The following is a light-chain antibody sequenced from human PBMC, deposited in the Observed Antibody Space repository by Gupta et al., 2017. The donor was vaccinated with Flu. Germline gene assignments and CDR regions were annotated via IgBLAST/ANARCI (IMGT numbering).Light chain of an antibody. Sequence: SYELSPPPSVSVSPGQTASITCSGDNLGDKYASWYQQKPGQSPVLVIYKHGKRPSGIPERFSGSTSGNTATLTISGTQAMDEADYYCQAWDNSHVVFGGGTKLTVL. J-gene: IGLJ2*01. CDR3: QAWDNSHVV. CDR2: KHG. CDR1: NLGDKY. V-gene: IGLV3-1*01.